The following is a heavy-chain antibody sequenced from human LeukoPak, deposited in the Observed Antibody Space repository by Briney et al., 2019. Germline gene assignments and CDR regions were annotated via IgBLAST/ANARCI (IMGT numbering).Heavy chain of an antibody. CDR1: GFTFSSYS. D-gene: IGHD3-22*01. V-gene: IGHV3-21*01. CDR3: ARDGVDSSGYYYGY. Sequence: GGSLRLSCAASGFTFSSYSMNWVRQAPGKGLEWVSSISSSSSYIYYADSVKGRFTISRDNAKNSLYLQMNSLRAEDTAVYYCARDGVDSSGYYYGYWGQGTLVTVSS. J-gene: IGHJ4*02. CDR2: ISSSSSYI.